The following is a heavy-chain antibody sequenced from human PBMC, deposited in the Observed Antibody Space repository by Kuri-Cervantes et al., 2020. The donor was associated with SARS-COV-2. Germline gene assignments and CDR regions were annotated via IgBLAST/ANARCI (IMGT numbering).Heavy chain of an antibody. V-gene: IGHV3-21*06. CDR3: ARMLRKYQLLQGAYYYYGMDV. CDR1: GFTFSSYA. J-gene: IGHJ6*02. CDR2: ISSGSSFI. Sequence: GESLKISCAASGFTFSSYAMSWVRQAPGKGLEWVSYISSGSSFIYYADSVKGRFTISRDNAENSLYLQMNSLRAEDTAVYYCARMLRKYQLLQGAYYYYGMDVWGQGTTVTVSS. D-gene: IGHD2-2*01.